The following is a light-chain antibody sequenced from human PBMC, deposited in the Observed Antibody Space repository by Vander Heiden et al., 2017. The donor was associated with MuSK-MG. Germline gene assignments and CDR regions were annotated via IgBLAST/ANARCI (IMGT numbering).Light chain of an antibody. Sequence: QSALTQPASVSGSPGQSLTISCPGTISDFGGYYYVSWYQQHPGKAPKLIIYDVTNRPSGVTDRFSGSKSGNTASLSISGLQGEDEADYYCSSFTSTTTVVFGGGTKLTVL. CDR3: SSFTSTTTVV. J-gene: IGLJ2*01. CDR2: DVT. V-gene: IGLV2-14*03. CDR1: ISDFGGYYY.